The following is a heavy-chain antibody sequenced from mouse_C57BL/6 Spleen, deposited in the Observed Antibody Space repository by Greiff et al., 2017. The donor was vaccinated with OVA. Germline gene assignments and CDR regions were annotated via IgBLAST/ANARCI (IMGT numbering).Heavy chain of an antibody. D-gene: IGHD4-1*01. V-gene: IGHV1-82*01. CDR3: ARRDHWDYCDY. J-gene: IGHJ2*01. Sequence: VQLQQSGPELVKPGASVKISCKASGYAFSSSWMNWVKQRPGKGLEWIGRIYPGDGDTNYNGKFKGKATLTADKSSSTAYMQLSSRTSEDSAVYCCARRDHWDYCDYWGQGTTLTVSS. CDR2: IYPGDGDT. CDR1: GYAFSSSW.